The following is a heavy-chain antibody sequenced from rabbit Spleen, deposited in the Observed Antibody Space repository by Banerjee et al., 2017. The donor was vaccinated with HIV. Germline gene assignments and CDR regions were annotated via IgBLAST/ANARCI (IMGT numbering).Heavy chain of an antibody. V-gene: IGHV1S45*01. D-gene: IGHD1-1*01. CDR3: ARNYVNAFDP. Sequence: QEQLVESGGSLVQPEGSLTLTCTASGFSFSSNWICWVRQAPGKGLEWIACIDTNDGDTDYANWPKGRFTISKTSSTTVTLQMTSLTAADTATYFCARNYVNAFDPWGPGTLVTVS. CDR1: GFSFSSNW. CDR2: IDTNDGDT. J-gene: IGHJ2*01.